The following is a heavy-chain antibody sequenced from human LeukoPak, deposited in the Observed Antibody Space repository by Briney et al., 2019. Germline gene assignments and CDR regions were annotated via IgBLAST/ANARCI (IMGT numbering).Heavy chain of an antibody. Sequence: PSETLSLTCTVSGGSISSYYWSWIRQPPGKGLEWIGYIYYSGSTNYNPSLKSRVTISVDTSKNQFSLKLSSVTAADTAVYYCARGYSYGNPRAHAADAFDIWGQGTMVTVSS. CDR1: GGSISSYY. D-gene: IGHD5-18*01. J-gene: IGHJ3*02. CDR2: IYYSGST. V-gene: IGHV4-59*01. CDR3: ARGYSYGNPRAHAADAFDI.